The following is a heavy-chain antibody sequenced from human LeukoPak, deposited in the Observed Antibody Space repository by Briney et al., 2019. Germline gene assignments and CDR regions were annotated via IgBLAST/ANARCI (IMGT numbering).Heavy chain of an antibody. D-gene: IGHD6-19*01. J-gene: IGHJ4*02. CDR3: ARDESSGWYYFDY. CDR2: ISSSSSYI. Sequence: GGSLRLSCAASGSTFSSYSMNWVRQAPGKGLEWVSSISSSSSYIYYADSVKGRFTISRDNAKNSLYLQMNSLRAEDTAVYYCARDESSGWYYFDYWGQGTLVTVSS. CDR1: GSTFSSYS. V-gene: IGHV3-21*01.